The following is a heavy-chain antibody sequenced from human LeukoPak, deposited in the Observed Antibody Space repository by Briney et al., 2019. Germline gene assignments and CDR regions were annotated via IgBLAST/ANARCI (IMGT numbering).Heavy chain of an antibody. V-gene: IGHV4-61*08. CDR3: ARDGRAGSLFAY. J-gene: IGHJ4*02. Sequence: SSQTLSLTCTVSGGSISSGDYYWSWIRQPPGKGLEWVGYISYSGSTNYNPSLKSRVTISVDTSKNQFSLKLSSVTAADTAIYYCARDGRAGSLFAYWGQGTLVTVSS. CDR1: GGSISSGDYY. D-gene: IGHD6-19*01. CDR2: ISYSGST.